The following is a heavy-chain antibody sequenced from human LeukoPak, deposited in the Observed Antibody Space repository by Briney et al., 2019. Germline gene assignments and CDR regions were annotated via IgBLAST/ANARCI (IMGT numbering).Heavy chain of an antibody. V-gene: IGHV3-7*01. J-gene: IGHJ6*03. D-gene: IGHD2-15*01. Sequence: GGSLRLSCAASGFTFSSYWMSWVRQAPGKGLEWDANIKHDGSEKYYVDSVRGRFTLSRDNAKNSLSMQMNSLRVEDTAVYYCARGGIRGFYYYYYMDVWGKGTTVTVSS. CDR1: GFTFSSYW. CDR3: ARGGIRGFYYYYYMDV. CDR2: IKHDGSEK.